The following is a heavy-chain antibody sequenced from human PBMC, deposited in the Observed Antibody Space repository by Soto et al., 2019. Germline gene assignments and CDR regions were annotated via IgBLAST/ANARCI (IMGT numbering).Heavy chain of an antibody. D-gene: IGHD6-6*01. V-gene: IGHV4-30-2*01. J-gene: IGHJ6*02. CDR2: IYDSGST. Sequence: LSLTCAVSGDSISRGGYSWTWIRQPPGKALEWIGNIYDSGSTSYNPSLKSRVTMSVDTSKNQFSLRLTSVTAADTAVYFCARGSSSYYDYGMAVWGQGTTVTVSS. CDR3: ARGSSSYYDYGMAV. CDR1: GDSISRGGYS.